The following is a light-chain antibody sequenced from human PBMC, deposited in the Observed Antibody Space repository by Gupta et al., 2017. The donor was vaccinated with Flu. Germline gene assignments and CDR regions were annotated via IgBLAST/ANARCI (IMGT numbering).Light chain of an antibody. Sequence: DIVMTQSPDSLAVSLGERDTINCRSSRSVLYNSNNKNYLAWYQQKPGQPPKLLIYWASTRESGVPDRFSGSGSGTDVTLTISSLQAEDVAVYYCQQYYATASWTFGQGTKVEIK. V-gene: IGKV4-1*01. CDR3: QQYYATASWT. J-gene: IGKJ1*01. CDR2: WAS. CDR1: RSVLYNSNNKNY.